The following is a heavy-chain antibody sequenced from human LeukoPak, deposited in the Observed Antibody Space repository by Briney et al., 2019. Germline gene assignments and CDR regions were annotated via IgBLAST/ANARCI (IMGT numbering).Heavy chain of an antibody. CDR2: ISGSGYNS. D-gene: IGHD3-16*01. Sequence: PGGSLRLSCAASGFTFSSYAMTWVRQAPGKGLEWVSAISGSGYNSYYADSVKGRFTISRDNSKNTLFLQMNSLRGEDTAVYYCSRGRLFGDYWGQGALVTVSS. CDR1: GFTFSSYA. V-gene: IGHV3-23*01. CDR3: SRGRLFGDY. J-gene: IGHJ4*02.